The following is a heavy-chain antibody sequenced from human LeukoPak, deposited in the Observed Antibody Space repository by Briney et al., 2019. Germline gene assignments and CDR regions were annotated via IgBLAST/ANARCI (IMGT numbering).Heavy chain of an antibody. V-gene: IGHV3-13*01. Sequence: GGSLRLSCAASGFTFRCYDMHWVRQATGKGLEWVSAIGTAGDTYYPGSVKGRFTIARENAKNSLYLQMNSLRAGDTAVYYCARVSGGGELPDYWGQGTLVTVSS. D-gene: IGHD1-26*01. CDR2: IGTAGDT. CDR3: ARVSGGGELPDY. J-gene: IGHJ4*02. CDR1: GFTFRCYD.